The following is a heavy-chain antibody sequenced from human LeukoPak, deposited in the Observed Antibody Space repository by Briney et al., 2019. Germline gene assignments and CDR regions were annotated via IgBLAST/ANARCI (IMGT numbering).Heavy chain of an antibody. CDR3: ARDSGYYFDY. V-gene: IGHV3-53*01. CDR1: GFTVSSNY. Sequence: GGSLRLSCAASGFTVSSNYMSWVRQAPGKGLEWISVIYSGGSTYYADSEEGRFTISRDNSKNTLYLQMNSLRAEDTAVYYCARDSGYYFDYWGQGTLVTVSS. D-gene: IGHD3-22*01. CDR2: IYSGGST. J-gene: IGHJ4*02.